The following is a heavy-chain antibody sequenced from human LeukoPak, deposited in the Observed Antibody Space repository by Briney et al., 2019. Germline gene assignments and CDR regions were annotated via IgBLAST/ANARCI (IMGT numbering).Heavy chain of an antibody. Sequence: ASVKVSCKASGYTLTGYYMHWVRQAPGQGLEWMGWINPNSGGTNYAQKFQGRVTMTRDTSISTAYMELSRLRSDDTAVYYCAREFIAVAATNDYWGQGTLVTVSS. CDR1: GYTLTGYY. CDR2: INPNSGGT. J-gene: IGHJ4*02. CDR3: AREFIAVAATNDY. D-gene: IGHD6-19*01. V-gene: IGHV1-2*02.